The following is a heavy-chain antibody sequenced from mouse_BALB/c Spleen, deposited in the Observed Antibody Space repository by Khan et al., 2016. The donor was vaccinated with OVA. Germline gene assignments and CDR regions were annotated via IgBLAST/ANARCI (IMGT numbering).Heavy chain of an antibody. V-gene: IGHV1S81*02. Sequence: QVQLQQPGAELVKPGASVKLSCKASGYTFTSYWMHWVKQRPGQGLDWVGYINPSAGLPHFNDKFHNQATLTVDTSSSPASMQLSSLTSEDSAVYYCARGGYGSLAYWGQGTLVTVSA. CDR1: GYTFTSYW. D-gene: IGHD2-10*02. J-gene: IGHJ3*01. CDR2: INPSAGLP. CDR3: ARGGYGSLAY.